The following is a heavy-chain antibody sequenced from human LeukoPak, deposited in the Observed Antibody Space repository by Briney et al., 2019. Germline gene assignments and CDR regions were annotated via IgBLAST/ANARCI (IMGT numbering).Heavy chain of an antibody. J-gene: IGHJ4*02. CDR1: SGSISTSNYY. Sequence: PSETLSLTCTVSSGSISTSNYYWGWVRQPPGKALEWIGNIFYSGSTYYSPSLKSRVTISLDTSKNQFSLKLSSVTAADTAVYYCARRGSSWDDYWGQGTLVTVSS. CDR3: ARRGSSWDDY. CDR2: IFYSGST. V-gene: IGHV4-39*07. D-gene: IGHD6-13*01.